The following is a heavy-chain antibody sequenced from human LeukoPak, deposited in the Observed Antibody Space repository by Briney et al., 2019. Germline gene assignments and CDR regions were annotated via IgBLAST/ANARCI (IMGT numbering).Heavy chain of an antibody. D-gene: IGHD5-18*01. Sequence: PGGSLRLSCAASGFTFSSYAMHWVRQAPGKGLEWVAVISYDGSNKYYADSVKGRFTISRDNSKNTLYLQMNSLRAEDTAVYYYARGEGTAMDLYWGQGTLVTVSS. CDR1: GFTFSSYA. J-gene: IGHJ4*02. V-gene: IGHV3-30-3*01. CDR3: ARGEGTAMDLY. CDR2: ISYDGSNK.